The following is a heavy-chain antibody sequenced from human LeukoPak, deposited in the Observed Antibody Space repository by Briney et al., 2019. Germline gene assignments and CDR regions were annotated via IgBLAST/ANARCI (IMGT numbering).Heavy chain of an antibody. CDR3: ARVVGATPADAFDI. Sequence: GGSLRLSCAASGFTFSSYWMHWVRQAPGKGLVWVSRINSDGSSTSYADSVKGRFTISRDNAKNTLYLQMNSLRAEDTAVYYCARVVGATPADAFDIWGQGTMVTVSS. CDR2: INSDGSST. D-gene: IGHD1-26*01. CDR1: GFTFSSYW. V-gene: IGHV3-74*01. J-gene: IGHJ3*02.